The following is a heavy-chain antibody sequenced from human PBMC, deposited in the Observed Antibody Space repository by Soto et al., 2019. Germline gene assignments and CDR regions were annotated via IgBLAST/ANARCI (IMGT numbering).Heavy chain of an antibody. V-gene: IGHV3-23*01. CDR1: GFTFSSYA. Sequence: GGSLRLSCAASGFTFSSYAMSWVRQAPGKGLEWVSAISGSGGSTYYADSVKGRFTISRDNSKNTLYLQMNSLRAEDTAVYYCAKAGSYYYDSSGPNFDYWGQGTLVTVSS. D-gene: IGHD3-22*01. CDR2: ISGSGGST. CDR3: AKAGSYYYDSSGPNFDY. J-gene: IGHJ4*02.